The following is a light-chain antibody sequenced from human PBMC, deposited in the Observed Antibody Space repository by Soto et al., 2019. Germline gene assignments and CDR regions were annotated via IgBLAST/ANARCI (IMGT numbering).Light chain of an antibody. J-gene: IGKJ1*01. CDR1: QSVSNNY. CDR2: GAS. V-gene: IGKV3-20*01. CDR3: QQYGSSGT. Sequence: IVLTQSPGTLSLSPGEIATLSCRASQSVSNNYLAWYQQKPGQAPRLLIYGASNRATGIPDRCSGGGSGTVFPLTISRLDPEDVAVYYCQQYGSSGTLGQGTKVDIK.